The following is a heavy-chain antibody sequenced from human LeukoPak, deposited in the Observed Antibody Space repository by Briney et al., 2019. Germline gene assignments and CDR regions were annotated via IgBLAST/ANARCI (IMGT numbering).Heavy chain of an antibody. CDR3: VRDKVVGPTLFDY. V-gene: IGHV3-11*04. Sequence: GGSLRLSCAVSGFTFTDTYMTWIRQAPGKGLESLSYISPSGTDISYADSVKGRFTISRDNAKNSLYLQMNSLRAEDTAVYYCVRDKVVGPTLFDYWGQGTLVTVSS. CDR2: ISPSGTDI. D-gene: IGHD1-26*01. CDR1: GFTFTDTY. J-gene: IGHJ4*02.